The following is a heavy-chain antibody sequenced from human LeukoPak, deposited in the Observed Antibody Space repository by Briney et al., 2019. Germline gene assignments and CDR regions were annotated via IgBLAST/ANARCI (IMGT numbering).Heavy chain of an antibody. Sequence: GRSLRLSCAASGFTFSSYAMHWVRQAPGKGLEWVAVISYNGSNKYYADSVKGRFTISRDNSKNTLYLQMNSLRAEDTAVYYCAKDTDYYDSSWDYWGQGTLVTVSS. V-gene: IGHV3-30*04. CDR1: GFTFSSYA. CDR2: ISYNGSNK. D-gene: IGHD3-22*01. J-gene: IGHJ4*02. CDR3: AKDTDYYDSSWDY.